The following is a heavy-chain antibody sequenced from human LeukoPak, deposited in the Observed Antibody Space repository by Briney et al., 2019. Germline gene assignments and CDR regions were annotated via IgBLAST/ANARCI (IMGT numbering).Heavy chain of an antibody. CDR2: INAGNGNT. V-gene: IGHV1-3*01. CDR3: AATYYGSGSYYNYNWFDP. J-gene: IGHJ5*02. Sequence: ASVKVSCKASGYTFTSYAMHWVRQAPGQRLEWMGRINAGNGNTKYSQKFQGRVTITRDTSASTAYMELSSLRSEDTAVYYCAATYYGSGSYYNYNWFDPWGQGTLVTVSS. CDR1: GYTFTSYA. D-gene: IGHD3-10*01.